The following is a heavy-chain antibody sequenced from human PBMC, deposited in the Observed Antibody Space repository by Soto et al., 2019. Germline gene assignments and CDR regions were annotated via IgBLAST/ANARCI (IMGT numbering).Heavy chain of an antibody. CDR2: VYHTGDT. V-gene: IGHV4-4*02. J-gene: IGHJ5*02. CDR1: GGTVASSHW. CDR3: AREIVTAGGNNYFDP. Sequence: PSETLSLTCGVPGGTVASSHWWSWVRQSPGGGLEWIGNVYHTGDTNLNPSLQSRVTISVDKSNNQFSLRLNSLTAADTAVYFCAREIVTAGGNNYFDPWGPGTLVTVSS. D-gene: IGHD2-21*02.